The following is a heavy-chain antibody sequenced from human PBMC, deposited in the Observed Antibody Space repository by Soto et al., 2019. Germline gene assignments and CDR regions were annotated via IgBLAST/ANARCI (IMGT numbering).Heavy chain of an antibody. Sequence: SETLSLTCTFSCGSINSDAYYWSWIRQPPGKGLEWIGHIYYSGRTYYNPSLESRLTISLDTSKNQFSLRLSSVNASDTAVYYCARDRSNSPDYFDYWGQGTLVTVSS. V-gene: IGHV4-30-4*01. CDR2: IYYSGRT. J-gene: IGHJ4*02. CDR3: ARDRSNSPDYFDY. CDR1: CGSINSDAYY. D-gene: IGHD6-6*01.